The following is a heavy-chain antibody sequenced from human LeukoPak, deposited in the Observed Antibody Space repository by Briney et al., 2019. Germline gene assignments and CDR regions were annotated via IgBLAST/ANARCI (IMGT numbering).Heavy chain of an antibody. CDR3: AREWDTSSFDPRASGDH. Sequence: SETLSLTCSVSGGSISSYYWSWIRQPAGKGLEWIGRIYTSGSTNYNPSLKSRVTISLDTSKHQFSLKLTSVTAADTAVYYCAREWDTSSFDPRASGDHWGQGTPVTVSS. CDR1: GGSISSYY. D-gene: IGHD3-9*01. V-gene: IGHV4-4*07. CDR2: IYTSGST. J-gene: IGHJ4*02.